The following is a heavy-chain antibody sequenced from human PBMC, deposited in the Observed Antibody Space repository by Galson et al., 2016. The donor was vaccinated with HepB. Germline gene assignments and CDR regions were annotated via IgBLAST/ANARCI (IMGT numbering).Heavy chain of an antibody. CDR2: ISGSGGST. J-gene: IGHJ4*02. Sequence: SLRLSCAASGFSFGRFGMTWVRQAPGKGLEWVSGISGSGGSTYYADSVKGRFTISRDNSKNTLYLQMNSLRAEDTAVYYCAKVPRTNMDQDFDYWGQGTLVTVSS. V-gene: IGHV3-23*01. CDR3: AKVPRTNMDQDFDY. D-gene: IGHD1-1*01. CDR1: GFSFGRFG.